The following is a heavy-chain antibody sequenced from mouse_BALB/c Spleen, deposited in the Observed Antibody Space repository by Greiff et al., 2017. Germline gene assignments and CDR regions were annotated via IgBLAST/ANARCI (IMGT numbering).Heavy chain of an antibody. Sequence: VKVVESGPGLVAPSQSLSITCTVSGFSLTSYGVHWVRQPPGKGLEWLGVIWAGGSTNYNSALMSRLSISKDNSKSQVFLKMNSLQTDDTAMYYCARERGYGLDYWGQGTTLTVSS. CDR2: IWAGGST. CDR3: ARERGYGLDY. V-gene: IGHV2-9*02. D-gene: IGHD2-2*01. J-gene: IGHJ2*01. CDR1: GFSLTSYG.